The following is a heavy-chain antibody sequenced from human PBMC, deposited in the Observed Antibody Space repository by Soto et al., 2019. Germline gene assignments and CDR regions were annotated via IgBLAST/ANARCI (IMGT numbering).Heavy chain of an antibody. CDR1: GYTFTSNW. CDR2: IYPGDSET. V-gene: IGHV5-51*01. CDR3: AKEAGSAYYGMDV. Sequence: GESLKISCKGSGYTFTSNWIGWVRQMPGKGLEWMGIIYPGDSETRYSPSFQGQVTISADKSINTAYLQWSSLKASDTATYYCAKEAGSAYYGMDVWGQGATVTVSS. D-gene: IGHD6-19*01. J-gene: IGHJ6*02.